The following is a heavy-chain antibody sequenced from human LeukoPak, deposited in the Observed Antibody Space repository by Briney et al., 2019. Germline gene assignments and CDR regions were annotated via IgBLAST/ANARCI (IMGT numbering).Heavy chain of an antibody. CDR2: ISYDGSNK. CDR3: ARGYSSGWQTYFDY. V-gene: IGHV3-30-3*01. Sequence: GGSLRLSCAASGFTFSSYAMHWVRQAPGKGLEWVAVISYDGSNKYYADSVKGRFTISRDNSKNTLYLQMNSLRAEDTAVYYCARGYSSGWQTYFDYWGQGTLVTVSS. D-gene: IGHD6-19*01. CDR1: GFTFSSYA. J-gene: IGHJ4*02.